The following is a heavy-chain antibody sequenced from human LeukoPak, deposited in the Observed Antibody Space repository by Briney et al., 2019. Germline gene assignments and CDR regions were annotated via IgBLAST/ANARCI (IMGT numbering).Heavy chain of an antibody. CDR2: IYYSGST. Sequence: SETLSLTCTVSGGSISSSSYYWGWIRQPPGKGLEWIGSIYYSGSTYYNPSLKSRVTISVDASKNQFSPKLSSVTAADTAVYYCARPGSPRKVPAATRIYWYFDLWGRGTLVTVSS. CDR3: ARPGSPRKVPAATRIYWYFDL. V-gene: IGHV4-39*07. D-gene: IGHD2-2*01. J-gene: IGHJ2*01. CDR1: GGSISSSSYY.